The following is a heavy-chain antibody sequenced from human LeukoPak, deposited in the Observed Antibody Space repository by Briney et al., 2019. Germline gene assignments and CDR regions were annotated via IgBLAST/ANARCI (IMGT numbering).Heavy chain of an antibody. CDR2: IRYDGSNK. CDR1: GIILSTYG. CDR3: AKDRVLWYDSSGYYSPDY. Sequence: PGGSLRLSRAASGIILSTYGMHWVRQAPGKGLEWVAIIRYDGSNKFYADSVKGRFTVSRDTSKKTLYLQMNSLRAEDTAVYYCAKDRVLWYDSSGYYSPDYWGQGTLVTVSS. J-gene: IGHJ4*02. D-gene: IGHD3-22*01. V-gene: IGHV3-30*02.